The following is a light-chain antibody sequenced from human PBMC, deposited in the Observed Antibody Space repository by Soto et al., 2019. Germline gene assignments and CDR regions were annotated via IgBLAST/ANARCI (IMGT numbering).Light chain of an antibody. CDR3: CSYAGSSTLWF. Sequence: QSALTQPASVSGSPGQSITISCTGTSSDVGSYNLVSWYQQHPGKAPKLMIYEGSKRPSGVSNRFSGSKSGNTASLTISGLQAEDEADYYCCSYAGSSTLWFFGTGTKVTVL. J-gene: IGLJ1*01. CDR1: SSDVGSYNL. V-gene: IGLV2-23*01. CDR2: EGS.